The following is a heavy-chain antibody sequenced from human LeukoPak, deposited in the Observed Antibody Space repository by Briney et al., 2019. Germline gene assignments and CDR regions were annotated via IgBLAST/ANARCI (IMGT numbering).Heavy chain of an antibody. D-gene: IGHD6-19*01. CDR3: GKIRYSSGWYEAFDI. J-gene: IGHJ3*02. Sequence: GESLQISCKGSGYSFTSYWIGWVRQLPGKGLEWMGIIYPGDSDTRYSPSFQGQVTISADKSISTAYLQWSSLKASDTAMYYCGKIRYSSGWYEAFDIWGQGTMVTVSS. CDR2: IYPGDSDT. V-gene: IGHV5-51*01. CDR1: GYSFTSYW.